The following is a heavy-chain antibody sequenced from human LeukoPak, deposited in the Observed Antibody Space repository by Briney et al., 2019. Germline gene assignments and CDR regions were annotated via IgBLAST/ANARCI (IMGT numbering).Heavy chain of an antibody. D-gene: IGHD3-22*01. J-gene: IGHJ3*02. Sequence: SETLSLTCAVSGGSISSGGYSWSWIRQPPGQGLEWIGYIYHSGSTYYNPSLKSRVTISVDRSKNQFSLKLSSVTAADTAVYYCARAPPHYHDSSGYRGGDAFDIWGQGTMVTVSS. CDR1: GGSISSGGYS. CDR3: ARAPPHYHDSSGYRGGDAFDI. V-gene: IGHV4-30-2*01. CDR2: IYHSGST.